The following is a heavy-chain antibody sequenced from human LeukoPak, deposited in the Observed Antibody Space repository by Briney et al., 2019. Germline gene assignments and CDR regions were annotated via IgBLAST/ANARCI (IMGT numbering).Heavy chain of an antibody. CDR2: IYYSGST. D-gene: IGHD5-12*01. CDR1: GGSISTYY. J-gene: IGHJ4*02. V-gene: IGHV4-59*12. CDR3: ARDIGGYDPEYYFDY. Sequence: SETLSLTCTVSGGSISTYYWSWIRQPPGKGLEWIGYIYYSGSTYYNTSLKSRVTISIDTSKNQFSLKLSSVTAADTAVYYCARDIGGYDPEYYFDYWGQGTLVTVSS.